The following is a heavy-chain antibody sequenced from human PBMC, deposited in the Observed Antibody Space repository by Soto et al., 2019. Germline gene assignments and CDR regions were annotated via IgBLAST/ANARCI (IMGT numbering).Heavy chain of an antibody. J-gene: IGHJ3*02. V-gene: IGHV1-2*02. Sequence: QLHLVQSGAVVKKPGASVTVSCSASGYPVTAYYMHWVRQAPGRGLEWMGGINPATGAAKYTQTFQGRVTMTGEAAMDTGFMELSGLTAGDTAVFYCARGGGVGVAGSAAFDMWGQGTLVTVSS. CDR3: ARGGGVGVAGSAAFDM. CDR2: INPATGAA. CDR1: GYPVTAYY. D-gene: IGHD3-3*01.